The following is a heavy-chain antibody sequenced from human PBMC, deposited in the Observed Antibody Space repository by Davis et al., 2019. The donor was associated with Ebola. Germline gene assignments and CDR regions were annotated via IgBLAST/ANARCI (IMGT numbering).Heavy chain of an antibody. D-gene: IGHD6-6*01. V-gene: IGHV4-59*01. Sequence: PSETLSLTCTVSGGSISSYYWSWIRQPPGKGLEWIGYIYYSGSTNYNPSLKSRVTISVDTSKNQFSLKLSSVTAADTAVYYCARDRRIAARPDSLRSYYYYGMDVWGQGTTVTVSS. CDR2: IYYSGST. J-gene: IGHJ6*02. CDR1: GGSISSYY. CDR3: ARDRRIAARPDSLRSYYYYGMDV.